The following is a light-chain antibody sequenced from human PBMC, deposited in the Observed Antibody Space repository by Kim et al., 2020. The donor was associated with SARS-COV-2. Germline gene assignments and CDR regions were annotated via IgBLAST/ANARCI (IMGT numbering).Light chain of an antibody. CDR1: STDGDAVKY. V-gene: IGLV2-14*03. J-gene: IGLJ1*01. Sequence: SVTFSRTGTSTDGDAVKYVSWYNHNPGKTPTLLIFDVISRPSGVSTRFSSSKSGNTASLPITWLHAADDAAYYCSSYTRGNSNYVFGTGTKVTVL. CDR3: SSYTRGNSNYV. CDR2: DVI.